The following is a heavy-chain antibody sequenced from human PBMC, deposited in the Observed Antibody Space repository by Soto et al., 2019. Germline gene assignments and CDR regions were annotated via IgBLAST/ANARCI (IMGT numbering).Heavy chain of an antibody. V-gene: IGHV4-30-2*01. CDR3: ARSSYSGYDWEGGYSYGYDFDY. J-gene: IGHJ4*02. Sequence: TSETLSLTCAVSGGSISSGGYSWSWIRQPPGKGLEWIGYIYHSGSTYYNPSLKSRVTISVDRSKNQFSLKLSSVTAADTAVYYCARSSYSGYDWEGGYSYGYDFDYWGQGTLVTVSS. D-gene: IGHD5-18*01. CDR2: IYHSGST. CDR1: GGSISSGGYS.